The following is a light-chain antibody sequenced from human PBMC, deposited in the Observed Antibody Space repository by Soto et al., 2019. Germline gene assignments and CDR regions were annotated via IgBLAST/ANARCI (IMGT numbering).Light chain of an antibody. CDR1: QSLVYRDGNIY. Sequence: DAVTSQSPLSLPVTLRHPASMSCTASQSLVYRDGNIYVNWFQQRPGQSPRRLIYKVSNRDSGVPDRFSGSGAGTDFTLKISRVEAEDVAVYYCMQGTHWPITFGQGTRLEIK. J-gene: IGKJ5*01. CDR2: KVS. CDR3: MQGTHWPIT. V-gene: IGKV2-30*01.